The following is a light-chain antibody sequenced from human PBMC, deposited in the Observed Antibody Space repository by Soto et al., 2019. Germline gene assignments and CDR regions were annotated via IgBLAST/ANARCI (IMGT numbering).Light chain of an antibody. V-gene: IGKV3-20*01. CDR2: GAS. Sequence: EIVLTQSPGTLSLSPGDRATLSCRASQSVMSTYLDWYQQKPGQPPRLLIYGASSRDTGIPDRFSGSGSGKDFTLAISRQETEDFAVYYCNQYGDSYSYTFGQKTKLEI. CDR3: NQYGDSYSYT. J-gene: IGKJ2*01. CDR1: QSVMSTY.